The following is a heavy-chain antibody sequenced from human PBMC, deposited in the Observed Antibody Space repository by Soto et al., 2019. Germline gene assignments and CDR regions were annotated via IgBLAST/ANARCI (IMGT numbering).Heavy chain of an antibody. J-gene: IGHJ4*02. CDR3: GRDFRQQQLGIDY. Sequence: SETLSLTCSVSGYSISSGYYWGWIRQPPGKGLEWIGSIYHSGSTYYNPSLKSRVTISVDTSKNRFSLRLSSVTAADTAVYYCGRDFRQQQLGIDYWAQGTLVTVSS. CDR2: IYHSGST. CDR1: GYSISSGYY. D-gene: IGHD1-1*01. V-gene: IGHV4-38-2*02.